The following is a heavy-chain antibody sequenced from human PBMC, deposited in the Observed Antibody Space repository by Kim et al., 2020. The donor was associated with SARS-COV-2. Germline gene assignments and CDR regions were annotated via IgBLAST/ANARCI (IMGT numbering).Heavy chain of an antibody. V-gene: IGHV3-21*01. CDR2: ISSSSNYI. J-gene: IGHJ4*02. Sequence: GGSLRLSCAASGFTFSTFTMNWVRQAPGKGLEWVSSISSSSNYIYYADSMEGRFTISRDNAKNSLYLQMNSLRAEDTAVYYCARVIPLPDYGNDYWGQGTLVTVSS. CDR1: GFTFSTFT. CDR3: ARVIPLPDYGNDY. D-gene: IGHD4-17*01.